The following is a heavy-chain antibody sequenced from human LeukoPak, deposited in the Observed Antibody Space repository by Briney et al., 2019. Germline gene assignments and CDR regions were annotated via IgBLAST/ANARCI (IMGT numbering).Heavy chain of an antibody. CDR1: GFTFSSYE. CDR2: ISSGGSTI. J-gene: IGHJ4*02. CDR3: ARDGNYDSSGYYYTGTFDY. D-gene: IGHD3-22*01. V-gene: IGHV3-48*03. Sequence: GGSLRLSCAVSGFTFSSYEMNWVRQAPGKGLEWVSYISSGGSTIYYADSVKGRFTISRDNAKNSLYLQMNSLRAEDTAVYYCARDGNYDSSGYYYTGTFDYWGQGTLVTVSS.